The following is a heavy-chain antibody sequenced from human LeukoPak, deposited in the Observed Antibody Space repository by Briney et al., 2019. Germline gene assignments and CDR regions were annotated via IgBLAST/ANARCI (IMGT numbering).Heavy chain of an antibody. J-gene: IGHJ4*02. D-gene: IGHD3-10*01. CDR1: GFTFSSYA. Sequence: PGGSLRLSCAASGFTFSSYAMSWVRQAPGKGLEWVLAISGSGGSTYYADSVKGRFTISRDNSKNTLYLQMNSLRAEDTAVYYCAKDSPITMVRGVYPVDYWGQGTLVTVSS. CDR2: ISGSGGST. V-gene: IGHV3-23*01. CDR3: AKDSPITMVRGVYPVDY.